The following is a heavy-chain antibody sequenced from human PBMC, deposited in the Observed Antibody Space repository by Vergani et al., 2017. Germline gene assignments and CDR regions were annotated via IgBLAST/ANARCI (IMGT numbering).Heavy chain of an antibody. V-gene: IGHV3-33*01. J-gene: IGHJ6*02. Sequence: QVQLVEYGGGVVQPGRSLRLSCAASGFTFSSYGMHWVRQAPGKGLEWVAVIWYDGSNKYYADSVKGRFTISRDNSKNTLYLQMNSLRAEDTAVYYCARDWVTRGYSYGSGIGYYYYGMDVWGQGTTVTVSS. CDR1: GFTFSSYG. CDR2: IWYDGSNK. D-gene: IGHD5-18*01. CDR3: ARDWVTRGYSYGSGIGYYYYGMDV.